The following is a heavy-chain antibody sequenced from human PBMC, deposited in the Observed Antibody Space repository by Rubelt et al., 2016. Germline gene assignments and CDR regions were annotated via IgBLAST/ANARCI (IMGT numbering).Heavy chain of an antibody. CDR3: ATGWMITNLDH. V-gene: IGHV4-61*05. CDR2: FLYSGST. Sequence: QLQLQESGPGLVKPSETLSLTCTVSGGSISSSSYYCTWIRQSPGEGLEWIGYFLYSGSTNFNPSLRSRATISLDTSKNQFSLRLSSVTAADTAVYYCATGWMITNLDHWGQGTLVAVSS. CDR1: GGSISSSSYY. J-gene: IGHJ4*02. D-gene: IGHD3-16*01.